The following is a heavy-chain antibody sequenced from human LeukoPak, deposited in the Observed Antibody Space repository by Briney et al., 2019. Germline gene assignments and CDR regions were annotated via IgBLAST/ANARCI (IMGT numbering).Heavy chain of an antibody. CDR1: GFTLSSYW. V-gene: IGHV3-7*01. J-gene: IGHJ4*02. D-gene: IGHD3-16*01. Sequence: PGGSLRLSCAASGFTLSSYWMSWVRQAPGKGLEWVANIKQDGNEKYYVDSVKGRFTISRDNAKSSLYLQMNSLRGEDTAVYFCARLRTARAYSYFDYWGQGTLVTVSS. CDR2: IKQDGNEK. CDR3: ARLRTARAYSYFDY.